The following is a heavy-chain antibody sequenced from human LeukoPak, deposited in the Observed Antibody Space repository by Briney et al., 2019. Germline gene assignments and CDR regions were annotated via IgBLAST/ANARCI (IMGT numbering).Heavy chain of an antibody. CDR1: GYTLTNYD. CDR3: ARAAAGGDDPFDV. V-gene: IGHV1-8*01. CDR2: MNPNNDNA. D-gene: IGHD6-25*01. Sequence: ASVKVSCKASGYTLTNYDINWVRQGPGQGLEWMAWMNPNNDNAGSAQKFQGRVTMTRDTSINTAYMELSSLRSDDAGVYYCARAAAGGDDPFDVWGQGSLIIVSS. J-gene: IGHJ3*01.